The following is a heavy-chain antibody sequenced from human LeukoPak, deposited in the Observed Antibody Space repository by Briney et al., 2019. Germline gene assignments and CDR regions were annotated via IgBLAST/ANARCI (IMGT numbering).Heavy chain of an antibody. CDR2: ISWNSGSI. D-gene: IGHD2-2*01. J-gene: IGHJ6*03. CDR3: SKDYCSSTSCYPSYYYYMDV. Sequence: PGGSLRLSCAASGFTFDDYAMHWVRQAPGKGLEWVSGISWNSGSIGHADSVKGRFTISRDNAKNSLYLQMNSLRAEDTALYYRSKDYCSSTSCYPSYYYYMDVWGKGTTVTVSS. CDR1: GFTFDDYA. V-gene: IGHV3-9*01.